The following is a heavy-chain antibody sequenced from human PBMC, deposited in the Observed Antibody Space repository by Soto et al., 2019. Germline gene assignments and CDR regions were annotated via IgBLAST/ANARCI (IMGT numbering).Heavy chain of an antibody. CDR1: EFTFDDYT. D-gene: IGHD3-22*01. Sequence: RVSPRLSFAASEFTFDDYTMHWVCQAPGKGLEWVSLISWDGGSTYYADSVKGRFTISRDNSKNSLYLQMNSLRTEDTALYYWVKDNSGSFVYCGKAILVT. J-gene: IGHJ4*02. CDR2: ISWDGGST. V-gene: IGHV3-43*01. CDR3: VKDNSGSFVY.